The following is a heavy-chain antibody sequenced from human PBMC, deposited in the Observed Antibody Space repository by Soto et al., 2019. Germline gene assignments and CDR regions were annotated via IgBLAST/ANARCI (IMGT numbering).Heavy chain of an antibody. Sequence: PGGSLRLSCAASGFAFDDYTMHWVRQPPGKGLEWVSLISWDGGSAYYADSVKGRFTISRDNTKNSLSLQMNSLRTEDTALYYCTTAGRTGLSPFDSWGQGTPVTVSS. CDR1: GFAFDDYT. D-gene: IGHD2-8*02. CDR2: ISWDGGSA. CDR3: TTAGRTGLSPFDS. J-gene: IGHJ4*02. V-gene: IGHV3-43*01.